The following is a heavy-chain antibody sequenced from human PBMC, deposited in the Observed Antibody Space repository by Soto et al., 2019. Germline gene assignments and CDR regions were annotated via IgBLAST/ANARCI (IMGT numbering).Heavy chain of an antibody. V-gene: IGHV5-10-1*01. CDR3: ARRIAAAGTRYAFDI. Sequence: GESLKISCKGSGYSFTSYWISWVRQMPGKGLEWMGRIDPSDSYTNYSPSFQGHVTISADKSISTAYLQWSSLKASGTAMYYCARRIAAAGTRYAFDIWGQGTMVTVSS. J-gene: IGHJ3*02. CDR2: IDPSDSYT. CDR1: GYSFTSYW. D-gene: IGHD6-13*01.